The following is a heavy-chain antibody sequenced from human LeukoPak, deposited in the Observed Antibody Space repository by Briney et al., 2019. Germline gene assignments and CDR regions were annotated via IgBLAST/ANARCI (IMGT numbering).Heavy chain of an antibody. Sequence: PGGSLRLSCAASGFTFSTYWMHWVRQAPGKGLVWVSRITSDGSSTSYADSVKGRFTISRDNAKNMLYLQMNSLRAEDTAVYYCARDGAPSDWLDVWGQGTTATVSS. J-gene: IGHJ6*02. CDR1: GFTFSTYW. V-gene: IGHV3-74*01. CDR3: ARDGAPSDWLDV. CDR2: ITSDGSST. D-gene: IGHD3-9*01.